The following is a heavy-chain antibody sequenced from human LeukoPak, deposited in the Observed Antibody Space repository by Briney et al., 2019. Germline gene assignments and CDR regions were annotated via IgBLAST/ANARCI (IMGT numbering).Heavy chain of an antibody. V-gene: IGHV1-69*05. CDR1: GGTFNKYA. Sequence: GASVKVSCKASGGTFNKYAITWVRQAPGQGLEWMGGIIPMHAPARYAQNFQGRVTITTDESTSTAYMELSSLKSEDTALYYCATGAHSGSFSSWFHPWGQGTLVTVSS. CDR2: IIPMHAPA. D-gene: IGHD3-10*01. J-gene: IGHJ5*02. CDR3: ATGAHSGSFSSWFHP.